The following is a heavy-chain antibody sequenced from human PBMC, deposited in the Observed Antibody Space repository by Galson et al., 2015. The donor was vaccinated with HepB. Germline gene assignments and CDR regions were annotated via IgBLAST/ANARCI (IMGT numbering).Heavy chain of an antibody. J-gene: IGHJ4*02. CDR2: INPNSGGT. Sequence: SVKVSCKASGYTFTGYYMHWVRQAPGQGLEWMGRINPNSGGTNYAQKFQGRVTMTRDTSTSTVYMELSSLRSEDTAVYYCARDILRGEQRGVYWGQGTLVTVSS. CDR3: ARDILRGEQRGVY. D-gene: IGHD6-25*01. CDR1: GYTFTGYY. V-gene: IGHV1-2*06.